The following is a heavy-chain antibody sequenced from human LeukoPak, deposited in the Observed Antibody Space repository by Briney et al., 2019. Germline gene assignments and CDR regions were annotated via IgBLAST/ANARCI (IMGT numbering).Heavy chain of an antibody. CDR1: GYTFTGYY. V-gene: IGHV1-2*02. CDR2: INPNSGDT. CDR3: ARVASSYFCDH. Sequence: ASVKVSCKASGYTFTGYYMHWVRQAPGQGLEWMGWINPNSGDTNYAQKFQGRVIMARDTSNTTVYMDLSRLSSDDTAVYYCARVASSYFCDHWGPGTLVTVSS. J-gene: IGHJ4*02.